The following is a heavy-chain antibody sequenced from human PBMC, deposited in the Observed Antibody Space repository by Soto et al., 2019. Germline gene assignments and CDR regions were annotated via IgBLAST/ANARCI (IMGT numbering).Heavy chain of an antibody. V-gene: IGHV1-2*02. CDR1: GYTFTGYY. CDR2: ITPNSGGT. D-gene: IGHD2-2*01. J-gene: IGHJ6*02. CDR3: AREYCSSTSWNGMDV. Sequence: ASVKVSCKASGYTFTGYYMHWVRQAPGQGLEWMGWITPNSGGTNYAQKFQGRVTMTRDTSISTAYMELSRLRSDDTAVYYCAREYCSSTSWNGMDVRGQGTTVTVSS.